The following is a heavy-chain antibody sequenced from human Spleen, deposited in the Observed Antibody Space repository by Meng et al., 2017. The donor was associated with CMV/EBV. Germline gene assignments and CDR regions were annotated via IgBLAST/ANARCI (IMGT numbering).Heavy chain of an antibody. CDR1: YNVTDFF. CDR2: IDPTSGST. J-gene: IGHJ4*02. V-gene: IGHV1-46*01. Sequence: YNVTDFFIHWVRQAPGQGPEWVGLIDPTSGSTNYAQRFQGRVTMTRDTSTNIVYMELNSLRSEDTAVYYCAKDSDFWTGYSSYYFDYWGQGTLVTVSS. CDR3: AKDSDFWTGYSSYYFDY. D-gene: IGHD3/OR15-3a*01.